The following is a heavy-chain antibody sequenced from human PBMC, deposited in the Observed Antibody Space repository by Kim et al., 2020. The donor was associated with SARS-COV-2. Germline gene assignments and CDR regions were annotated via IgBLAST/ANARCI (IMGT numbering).Heavy chain of an antibody. CDR3: AKTIAAAGPFDY. Sequence: YYADSVKGRFTISRDNSKNTLYLQMNSLRAEDTAVYYCAKTIAAAGPFDYWGQGTLVTVSS. J-gene: IGHJ4*02. V-gene: IGHV3-23*01. D-gene: IGHD6-13*01.